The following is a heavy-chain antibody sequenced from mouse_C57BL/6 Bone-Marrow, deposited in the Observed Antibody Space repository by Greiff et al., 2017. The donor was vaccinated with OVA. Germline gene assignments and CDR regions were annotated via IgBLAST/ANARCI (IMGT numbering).Heavy chain of an antibody. CDR1: GYSITSGYY. CDR2: ISYDGSN. Sequence: ESGPGLVKPSQSLSLTCSVTGYSITSGYYWNWIRQFPGNKLEWMGYISYDGSNNYNPSLKNRISITRDTSKNQFFLKLNSVTTEDTATYYCAREKENWYFDVWGTGTTVTVSS. CDR3: AREKENWYFDV. V-gene: IGHV3-6*01. J-gene: IGHJ1*03.